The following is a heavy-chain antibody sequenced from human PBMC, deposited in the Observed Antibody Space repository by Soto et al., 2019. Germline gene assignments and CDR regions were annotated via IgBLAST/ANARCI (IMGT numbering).Heavy chain of an antibody. Sequence: QVQLQESGPGLVKPSETLSLTCTVSGGSISSYYWSWIRQPPGKGLEWIGYIYYRGTTNYNPSLKSRVTISVDTSKNQFSLKLGSVTAADTAVYYCARRYGSGFDYWGQVTLVTVSS. J-gene: IGHJ4*02. CDR2: IYYRGTT. CDR3: ARRYGSGFDY. D-gene: IGHD6-19*01. V-gene: IGHV4-59*08. CDR1: GGSISSYY.